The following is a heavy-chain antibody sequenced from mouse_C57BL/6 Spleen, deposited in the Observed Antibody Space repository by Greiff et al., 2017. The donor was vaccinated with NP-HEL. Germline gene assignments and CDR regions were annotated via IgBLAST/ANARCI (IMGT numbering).Heavy chain of an antibody. CDR3: AREGVDDGSYFDY. CDR1: GYTFTSYW. V-gene: IGHV1-55*01. D-gene: IGHD2-3*01. Sequence: QVQLQQSGAELVKPGASVKMSCKASGYTFTSYWITWVKQRPGQGLEWIGDIYPGSGSTNYNEKFKSKATLTVDTSSSTAYMQLSSLTSEDSAVYYCAREGVDDGSYFDYWGQGTTLTVSS. CDR2: IYPGSGST. J-gene: IGHJ2*01.